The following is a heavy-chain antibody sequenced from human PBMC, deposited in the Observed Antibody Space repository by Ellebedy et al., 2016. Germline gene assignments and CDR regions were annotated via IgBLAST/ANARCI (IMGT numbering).Heavy chain of an antibody. CDR1: GFTFSSYA. J-gene: IGHJ4*02. CDR2: ISSNGGST. Sequence: GESLKISXSASGFTFSSYAMHWVRQAPGKGLEYVSAISSNGGSTYYADSVKGRFTISRDNSKNTLYLQMSSLRAEDTAVYYCVKDRDIVATIQTTVSLDYWGQGTLVTVSS. CDR3: VKDRDIVATIQTTVSLDY. V-gene: IGHV3-64D*06. D-gene: IGHD5-12*01.